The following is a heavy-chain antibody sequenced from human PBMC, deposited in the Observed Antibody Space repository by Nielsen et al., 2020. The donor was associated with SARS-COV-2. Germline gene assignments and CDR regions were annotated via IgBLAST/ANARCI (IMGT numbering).Heavy chain of an antibody. D-gene: IGHD7-27*01. CDR2: IEHNGIT. V-gene: IGHV4-34*01. J-gene: IGHJ6*02. CDR1: GGSFSGHY. CDR3: ARGRWGPSRLLKYYFYAMDV. Sequence: SETLSLTCDVYGGSFSGHYWSWIRQAPGKGLEWIGQIEHNGITKYGPSLKSRVTMSVDTSKNQFSLKVNSATAADTAVYYCARGRWGPSRLLKYYFYAMDVWGEGTTVTVSS.